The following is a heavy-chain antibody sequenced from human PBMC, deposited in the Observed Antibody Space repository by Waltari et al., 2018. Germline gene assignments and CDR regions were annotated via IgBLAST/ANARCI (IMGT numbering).Heavy chain of an antibody. V-gene: IGHV3-48*02. D-gene: IGHD3-22*01. CDR1: GFTFSTYG. Sequence: EVQLVESGGGLVQPGGSLRLSCAAAGFTFSTYGMNWVRPVPGKGLEWVSYIGNTGTIHYADSVRGRFIISRDNAKNSLYLQMNSLRDEDTAVYYCARDGLVINVIVDYGMDVWGLGATVTVSS. CDR2: IGNTGTI. J-gene: IGHJ6*02. CDR3: ARDGLVINVIVDYGMDV.